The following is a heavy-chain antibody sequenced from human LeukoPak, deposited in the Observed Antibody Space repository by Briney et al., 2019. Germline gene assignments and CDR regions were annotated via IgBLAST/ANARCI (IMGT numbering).Heavy chain of an antibody. CDR1: GFTFTSYS. Sequence: GGSLRLSCAASGFTFTSYSMSWVRQAPGKGLEWVSGTSDRGDYTYYADSVKGRFTISRDNSKNTLYLQMNSLRAEDTAVYYCARERYSSSSRDFDYWGQGTLVTVSS. V-gene: IGHV3-23*01. CDR3: ARERYSSSSRDFDY. CDR2: TSDRGDYT. D-gene: IGHD6-6*01. J-gene: IGHJ4*02.